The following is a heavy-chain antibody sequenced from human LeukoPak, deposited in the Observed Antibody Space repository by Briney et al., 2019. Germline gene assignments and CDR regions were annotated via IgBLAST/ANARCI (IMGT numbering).Heavy chain of an antibody. CDR1: GGSVSSGSYY. D-gene: IGHD4-23*01. J-gene: IGHJ4*02. CDR2: IHYSGSA. V-gene: IGHV4-61*01. CDR3: ARDMGAPDYGSYSVDY. Sequence: SETLSLTCTVSGGSVSSGSYYWRWIRQPPGRGLEWIAYIHYSGSAAYNPSLKSRVTISRDMSTHQFSLKMTSVTAADTAVYFCARDMGAPDYGSYSVDYWGQGTLVTVSS.